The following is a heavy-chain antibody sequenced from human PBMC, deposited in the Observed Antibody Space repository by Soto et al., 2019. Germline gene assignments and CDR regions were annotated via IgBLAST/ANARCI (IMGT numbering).Heavy chain of an antibody. CDR2: IYWDDDK. Sequence: QITLKESGPTLVKPTQTLTLTCTLSGVSLNTSGVSVGWIRQPPGKALEWLALIYWDDDKSYSPSLKSRLTVTKDTTKYQVLLTMTNMDPVDTATYYRVHKGLSLLWFGDPGHFDPWGQGILVTVSS. CDR1: GVSLNTSGVS. J-gene: IGHJ5*02. CDR3: VHKGLSLLWFGDPGHFDP. V-gene: IGHV2-5*02. D-gene: IGHD3-10*01.